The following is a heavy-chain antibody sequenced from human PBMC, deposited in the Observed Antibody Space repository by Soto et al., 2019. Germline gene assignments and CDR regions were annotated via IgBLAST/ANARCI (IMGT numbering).Heavy chain of an antibody. Sequence: QVHLQESGPGLVKPSETLSITCSVSGGSISNYYWSWIRQPAGKRLEWIGRIYSTGSTNYNPSLKSRITMSLDTSQKQSSLQLTSVTAADTAVYYCAREAFSGGVWSFDLWGRGTLVTVSS. V-gene: IGHV4-4*07. D-gene: IGHD2-15*01. CDR2: IYSTGST. J-gene: IGHJ2*01. CDR1: GGSISNYY. CDR3: AREAFSGGVWSFDL.